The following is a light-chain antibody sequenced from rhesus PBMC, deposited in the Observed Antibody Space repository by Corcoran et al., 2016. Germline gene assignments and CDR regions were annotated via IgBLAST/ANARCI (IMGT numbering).Light chain of an antibody. CDR1: QSVSNY. J-gene: IGKJ1*01. V-gene: IGKV3-31*02. CDR2: DTS. CDR3: QETSDLWT. Sequence: EIVMTQSPATLSLSPGQTATISWRTSQSVSNYLAWYKQKPGQAPRLLIDDTSTRATGIPARFRGGGSATEFPLTIRSLEPEDFAVYYCQETSDLWTFGPGTKVEIK.